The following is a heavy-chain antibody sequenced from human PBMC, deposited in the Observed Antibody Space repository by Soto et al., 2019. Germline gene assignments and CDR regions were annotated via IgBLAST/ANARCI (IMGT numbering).Heavy chain of an antibody. D-gene: IGHD2-21*02. CDR1: GYDFFKYN. V-gene: IGHV1-46*01. J-gene: IGHJ4*02. CDR2: INPNGGYT. Sequence: QVQLVQSGAEVKKPGVSVKVSCKTSGYDFFKYNMHWVRQAPGQGLEWMGVINPNGGYTRHAQKFQGRVIMTRDTSSKIVYMELSGLTSADTAMYYCTRADSDVVILPDVRPLFDLWGQGALVTVSS. CDR3: TRADSDVVILPDVRPLFDL.